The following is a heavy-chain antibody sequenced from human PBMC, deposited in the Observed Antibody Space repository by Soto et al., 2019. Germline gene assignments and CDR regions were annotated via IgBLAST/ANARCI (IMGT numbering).Heavy chain of an antibody. D-gene: IGHD3-10*01. CDR2: ITPYNGNI. Sequence: QMQLLQSGAEVKKTGSSVKISCKTSGWIFTFQYLHWVRQAPGQGLEWLGWITPYNGNIKYAGRFQDRISITRDNSLTPLFLELRNLKSEDTGLYYCARSATSGDQHFIDSWGQGTLVTVSS. CDR1: GWIFTFQY. V-gene: IGHV1-45*02. CDR3: ARSATSGDQHFIDS. J-gene: IGHJ4*02.